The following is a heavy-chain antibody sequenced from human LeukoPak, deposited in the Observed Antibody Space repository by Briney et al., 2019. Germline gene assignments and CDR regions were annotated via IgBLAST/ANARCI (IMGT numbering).Heavy chain of an antibody. D-gene: IGHD3-10*01. CDR2: ISPSGAST. V-gene: IGHV1-46*01. CDR1: GYTFTSYY. CDR3: AKDMDVGGYGSGSYFDY. Sequence: ASVKVSCKASGYTFTSYYMHGVRQAPGQGLEWMGIISPSGASTTYAQKFQGRVTMTRDMSTSTVYMELSSLKSEDTAVYYCAKDMDVGGYGSGSYFDYWGQGTLVTVSS. J-gene: IGHJ4*02.